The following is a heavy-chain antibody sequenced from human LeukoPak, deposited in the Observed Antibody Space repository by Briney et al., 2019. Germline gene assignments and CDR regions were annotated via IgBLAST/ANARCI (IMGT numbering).Heavy chain of an antibody. J-gene: IGHJ4*02. V-gene: IGHV4-59*08. CDR1: GGSISSYY. CDR3: ARVVAAKSPFFDY. D-gene: IGHD2-15*01. Sequence: SETLSLTCTVSGGSISSYYWSWIRQPPGKGLEWIGYIYYSGSTNYNPSLKSRVTISVDTSKNQFSLKLSSVTAADTAVYYCARVVAAKSPFFDYWGQGTLVTVSS. CDR2: IYYSGST.